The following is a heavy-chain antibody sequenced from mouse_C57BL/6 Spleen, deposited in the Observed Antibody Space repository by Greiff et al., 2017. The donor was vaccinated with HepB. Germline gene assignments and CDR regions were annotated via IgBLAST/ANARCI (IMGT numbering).Heavy chain of an antibody. Sequence: EVKLMESGGDLVKPGGSLKLSCAASGFTFSSYGMSWVRQTPDKRLEWVATISSGGSYTYYPDSVKGRFTISRDNAKNTLYLQMSSLKSEDTAMYYCARALGHYAMDYWGQGTSVTVSP. CDR3: ARALGHYAMDY. J-gene: IGHJ4*01. CDR2: ISSGGSYT. CDR1: GFTFSSYG. D-gene: IGHD4-1*01. V-gene: IGHV5-6*01.